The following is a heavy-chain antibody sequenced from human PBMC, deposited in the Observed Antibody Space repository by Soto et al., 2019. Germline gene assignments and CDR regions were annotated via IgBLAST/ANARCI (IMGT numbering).Heavy chain of an antibody. J-gene: IGHJ6*02. CDR3: ARGIVATHIQYYYYYYGMDV. CDR1: GYTFTSYD. Sequence: SVKVSCKASGYTFTSYDINWVRQATGQGLEWMGWMNPNSGNTGYAQKFQGRVTMTRDTSISTAYMELSSLRSEDTAVYYCARGIVATHIQYYYYYYGMDVWGQGTTVTLSS. D-gene: IGHD5-12*01. V-gene: IGHV1-8*01. CDR2: MNPNSGNT.